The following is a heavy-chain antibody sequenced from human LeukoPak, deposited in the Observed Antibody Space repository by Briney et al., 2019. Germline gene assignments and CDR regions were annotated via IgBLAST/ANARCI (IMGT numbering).Heavy chain of an antibody. CDR2: IKEDGSEK. D-gene: IGHD6-19*01. CDR3: ARLRAGDYFDY. V-gene: IGHV3-7*04. Sequence: GGSLRLSCAASGFTFSSYWMSWVRQAPGKGLEWVANIKEDGSEKYYVDSVKGRLTISSDTAKSSLYLQMNSLRAEDTAVYYCARLRAGDYFDYWGQGTLVTVSS. J-gene: IGHJ4*02. CDR1: GFTFSSYW.